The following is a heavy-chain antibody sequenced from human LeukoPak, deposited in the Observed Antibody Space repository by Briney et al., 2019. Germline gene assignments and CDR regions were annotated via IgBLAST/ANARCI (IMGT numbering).Heavy chain of an antibody. D-gene: IGHD6-25*01. CDR3: ARSSGTGTFSY. V-gene: IGHV4-39*02. CDR1: GDSISRSTYY. J-gene: IGHJ4*02. Sequence: SETLFLTCTVSGDSISRSTYYWAWIRQPPGKGLEWIGSVYYGRSPYFNPSLESRATISVDTSKNHFSLKMSSVTAADTAVYYCARSSGTGTFSYWGQGTLVTVSS. CDR2: VYYGRSP.